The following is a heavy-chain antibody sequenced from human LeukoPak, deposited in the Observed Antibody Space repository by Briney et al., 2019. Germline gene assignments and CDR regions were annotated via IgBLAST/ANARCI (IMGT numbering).Heavy chain of an antibody. D-gene: IGHD6-13*01. CDR3: AKTIAAIALRYYYMDV. V-gene: IGHV1-8*01. Sequence: ASVKVSCKASGYTFTSYDINWVRQATGQGLEWRGWMNPNSGNTGYAQKFQGRVTMTRNTSISTVYMELSSLRSEDTAADYCAKTIAAIALRYYYMDVWGKGNTVTVSS. CDR1: GYTFTSYD. J-gene: IGHJ6*03. CDR2: MNPNSGNT.